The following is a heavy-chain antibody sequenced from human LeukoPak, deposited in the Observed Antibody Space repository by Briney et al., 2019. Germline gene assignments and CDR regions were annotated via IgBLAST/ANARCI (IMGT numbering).Heavy chain of an antibody. CDR3: ARSAWYNDYYDSSGYSPHFDY. CDR1: GGSISSGSYY. J-gene: IGHJ4*02. D-gene: IGHD3-22*01. V-gene: IGHV4-61*02. CDR2: IYTSGST. Sequence: PSETLSLTCTVSGGSISSGSYYWSWIRQPAGKGLEWIGRIYTSGSTNYNPSLKSRVTISVDTSKNQFSLKLSSVTAADTAVYYCARSAWYNDYYDSSGYSPHFDYWGQGTLVTVSS.